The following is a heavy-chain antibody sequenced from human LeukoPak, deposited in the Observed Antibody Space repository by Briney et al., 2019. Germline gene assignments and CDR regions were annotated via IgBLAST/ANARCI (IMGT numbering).Heavy chain of an antibody. CDR3: ARTSALGYCSGGSCYLGY. CDR2: IYYSGST. J-gene: IGHJ4*02. V-gene: IGHV4-30-4*08. Sequence: SETLSLTCTVSGGSISSGDYYWSWIRQPPGKGLEWIGYIYYSGSTYYNPSLKSRVTISVDTSKNQFSLKLSSVTAADTAVYYCARTSALGYCSGGSCYLGYWGQGTLVTVSS. D-gene: IGHD2-15*01. CDR1: GGSISSGDYY.